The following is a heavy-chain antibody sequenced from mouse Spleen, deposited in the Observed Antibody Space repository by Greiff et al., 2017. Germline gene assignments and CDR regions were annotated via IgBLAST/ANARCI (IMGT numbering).Heavy chain of an antibody. D-gene: IGHD1-1*01. CDR3: TSLRFPIAY. Sequence: EVKVEESGGGLVQPGGSMKLSCVASGFTFSNYWMNWVRQSPEKGLEWVAQIRLKSDNYATHYAESVKGRFTISRDDSKSSVYLQMNNLRAEDTGIYYCTSLRFPIAYWGQGTLVTVSA. CDR1: GFTFSNYW. V-gene: IGHV6-3*01. J-gene: IGHJ3*01. CDR2: IRLKSDNYAT.